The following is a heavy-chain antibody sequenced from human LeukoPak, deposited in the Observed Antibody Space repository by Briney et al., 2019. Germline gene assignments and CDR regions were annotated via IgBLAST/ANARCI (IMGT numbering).Heavy chain of an antibody. CDR3: ARGVSPSLGWFDP. CDR1: GGSIRSYY. V-gene: IGHV4-59*01. J-gene: IGHJ5*02. D-gene: IGHD2-8*01. Sequence: SETLSLTCTVSGGSIRSYYWSWIRQPPGERLEWIGYIYYSGSTSYNPSLKSRVTISVDTSKNQFSLKLSSVTAADTAVYYCARGVSPSLGWFDPWGQGTLVTVSS. CDR2: IYYSGST.